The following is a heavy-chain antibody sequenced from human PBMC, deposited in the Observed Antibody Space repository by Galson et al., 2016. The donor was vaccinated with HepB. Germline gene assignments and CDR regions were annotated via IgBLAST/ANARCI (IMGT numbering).Heavy chain of an antibody. Sequence: SVKVSCKVSGNTLSELSIHWVRQSPGKGLEWMGSFDPEEDGKRLYAEKFKGRVTTTEDASTDAAYMELSRLTSEDTANYFCALGAAGPVGDDWYFHLWGRGTLVTVSS. J-gene: IGHJ2*01. CDR1: GNTLSELS. CDR2: FDPEEDGKR. CDR3: ALGAAGPVGDDWYFHL. V-gene: IGHV1-24*01. D-gene: IGHD1-26*01.